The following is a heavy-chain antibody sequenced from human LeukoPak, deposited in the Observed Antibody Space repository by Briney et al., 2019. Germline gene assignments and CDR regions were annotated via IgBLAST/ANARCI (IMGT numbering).Heavy chain of an antibody. Sequence: GASVRGSCKASGYTFTGYYMHWVRQATGLGFEWMGWINPYSGGTNYAQNFQGRVTMNRDKSISTAYMELSRLRSDDTAVYYCARTDYYDSSGYYYAVFDYWGQGTLVTVSS. V-gene: IGHV1-2*02. CDR3: ARTDYYDSSGYYYAVFDY. J-gene: IGHJ4*02. D-gene: IGHD3-22*01. CDR1: GYTFTGYY. CDR2: INPYSGGT.